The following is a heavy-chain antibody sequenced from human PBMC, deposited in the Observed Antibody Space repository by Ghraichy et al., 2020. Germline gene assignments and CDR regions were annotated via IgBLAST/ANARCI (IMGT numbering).Heavy chain of an antibody. J-gene: IGHJ5*02. CDR3: ARSPSPEFEDWFDP. Sequence: SVKVSCKASGGTFSSYAISWVRQAPGQGLEWMGRIIPILGIANYAQKFQGRVTITADKSTSTAYMELSSLRSEDTAVYYCARSPSPEFEDWFDPWGQGTLVTVSS. D-gene: IGHD3-9*01. CDR2: IIPILGIA. V-gene: IGHV1-69*04. CDR1: GGTFSSYA.